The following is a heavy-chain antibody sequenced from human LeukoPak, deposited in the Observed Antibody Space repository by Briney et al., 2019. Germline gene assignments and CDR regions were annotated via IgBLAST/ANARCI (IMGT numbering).Heavy chain of an antibody. V-gene: IGHV3-23*01. D-gene: IGHD1-1*01. CDR2: IRGNGDTA. Sequence: PGGSLTLSCAASGFTFSSYAMSWVRQAPGKGLEWVSTIRGNGDTAYNADSVRGRFAISRDDSKNALFLQMNSLRLEDTAIYYCAKGQELDDGVFDSWGQGTRVTVSS. CDR1: GFTFSSYA. CDR3: AKGQELDDGVFDS. J-gene: IGHJ4*02.